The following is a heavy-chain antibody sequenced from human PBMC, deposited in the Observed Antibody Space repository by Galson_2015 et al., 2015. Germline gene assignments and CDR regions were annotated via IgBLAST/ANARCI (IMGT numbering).Heavy chain of an antibody. CDR1: GFTFSSYG. CDR3: ARVGVGCSSTSCYALLNWFDP. D-gene: IGHD2-2*01. Sequence: SLRLSCAASGFTFSSYGMHWVRQAPGKGLEWVAVIWYDGSNKYYADSVKGRFTISRDNSKNTLYLQMNSLRAEDTAVYYCARVGVGCSSTSCYALLNWFDPWGQGTLVTVSS. J-gene: IGHJ5*02. V-gene: IGHV3-33*01. CDR2: IWYDGSNK.